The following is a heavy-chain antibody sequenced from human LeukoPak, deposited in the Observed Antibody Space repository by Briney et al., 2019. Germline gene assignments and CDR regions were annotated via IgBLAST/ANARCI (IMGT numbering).Heavy chain of an antibody. V-gene: IGHV4-39*07. J-gene: IGHJ5*02. D-gene: IGHD6-13*01. CDR3: AREEIAAARFDP. CDR1: GGSISTSSYY. Sequence: SETLSLTCTVSGGSISTSSYYWGWIRQPPGKGLEWIGSIYYSGSTYYNPSLKSRVTISVDTSKNQFSLKLSSVTAADTAVYYCAREEIAAARFDPWGQGTLVTVSS. CDR2: IYYSGST.